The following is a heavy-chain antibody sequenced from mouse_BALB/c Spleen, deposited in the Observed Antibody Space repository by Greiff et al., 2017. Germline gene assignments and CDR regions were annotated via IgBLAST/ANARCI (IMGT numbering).Heavy chain of an antibody. CDR1: GFTFSSYA. J-gene: IGHJ3*01. Sequence: EVKLVESGGGLVKPGGSLKLSCAASGFTFSSYAMSWVRQSPEKRLEWVAEISSGGSYTYYPDTVTGRFTISRDNAKNTLYLEMSSLRSEDTAMYYCARDAAIYGSSSWFAYWGQGTLVTVSA. CDR3: ARDAAIYGSSSWFAY. CDR2: ISSGGSYT. D-gene: IGHD1-1*01. V-gene: IGHV5-9-4*01.